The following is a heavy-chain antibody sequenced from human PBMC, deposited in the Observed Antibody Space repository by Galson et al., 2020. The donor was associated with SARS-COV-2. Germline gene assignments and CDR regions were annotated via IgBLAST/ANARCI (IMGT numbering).Heavy chain of an antibody. CDR2: FDPEDGET. J-gene: IGHJ4*02. Sequence: ASVKVSCKVSGYTLTELSMHWVRQAPGKGLEWMGGFDPEDGETIYAQKFQGRVTMTEDTSTDTAYMELSSLRSEDTAVYYCATGGWYSSSPDYWGQGTLVTVSS. CDR3: ATGGWYSSSPDY. D-gene: IGHD6-13*01. V-gene: IGHV1-24*01. CDR1: GYTLTELS.